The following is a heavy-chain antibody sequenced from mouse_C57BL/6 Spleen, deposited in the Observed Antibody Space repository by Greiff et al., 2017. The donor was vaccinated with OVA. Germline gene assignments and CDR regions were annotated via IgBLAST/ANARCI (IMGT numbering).Heavy chain of an antibody. CDR1: GFSLTSYA. V-gene: IGHV2-9-1*01. Sequence: VMLVESGPGLVAPSQSLSITCTVSGFSLTSYAISWVRQPPGKGLEWLGVIWTGGGTNYNSALKSRLSISKDNSKSQVFLKMNSLQTDDTARYYCARGYDYERRFPFAYWGQGTLVTVSA. CDR2: IWTGGGT. D-gene: IGHD2-4*01. CDR3: ARGYDYERRFPFAY. J-gene: IGHJ3*01.